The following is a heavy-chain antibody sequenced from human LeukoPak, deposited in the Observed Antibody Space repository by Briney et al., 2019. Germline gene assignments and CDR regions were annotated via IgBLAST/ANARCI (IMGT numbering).Heavy chain of an antibody. Sequence: GASVKVSCKASGYTFTGYYMHWVRQAPGQGLEWMGWIHPNSGGTNYAQKFQGRVTMTRDTSISTAYMELTRLRSDDTAMYYCATSGYTYGALDIWGQGTMVTVSS. CDR1: GYTFTGYY. V-gene: IGHV1-2*02. CDR3: ATSGYTYGALDI. CDR2: IHPNSGGT. D-gene: IGHD5-18*01. J-gene: IGHJ3*02.